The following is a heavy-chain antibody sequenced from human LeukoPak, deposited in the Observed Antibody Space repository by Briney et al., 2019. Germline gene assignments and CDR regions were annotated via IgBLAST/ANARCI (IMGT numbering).Heavy chain of an antibody. D-gene: IGHD2-8*02. V-gene: IGHV1-46*01. CDR3: ASEFTGWFDP. CDR1: GCTFTSYY. CDR2: INPSGGST. J-gene: IGHJ5*02. Sequence: ASVKVSCKASGCTFTSYYLHWVRQAPGQGLEWMGIINPSGGSTSYAQKFQGRVTMTRDTSTSTVYMELSSLRSEDTAAYYCASEFTGWFDPWGQGTLVTVSS.